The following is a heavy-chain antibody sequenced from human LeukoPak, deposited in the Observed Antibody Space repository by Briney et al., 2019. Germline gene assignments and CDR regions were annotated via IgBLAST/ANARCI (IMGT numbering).Heavy chain of an antibody. D-gene: IGHD6-13*01. J-gene: IGHJ4*02. CDR2: IYHSGST. CDR1: GGSISSGGYY. Sequence: PSETLSLTCTVSGGSISSGGYYWSWIRQPPGKGLEWIGYIYHSGSTYYNPSLKSRVTISVDRSKNQFSLKLSSVTAADTAVYYCAGGSAAAGTGGNYWGQGTLVTVSS. V-gene: IGHV4-30-2*01. CDR3: AGGSAAAGTGGNY.